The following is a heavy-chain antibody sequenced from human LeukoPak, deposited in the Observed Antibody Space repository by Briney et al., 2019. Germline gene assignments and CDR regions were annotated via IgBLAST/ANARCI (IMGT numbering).Heavy chain of an antibody. J-gene: IGHJ5*02. V-gene: IGHV1-18*01. CDR2: ISAYNGNT. D-gene: IGHD2-2*01. Sequence: ASVKVSCKASGYTFTSYGISWVRQAPGPGHEWMGWISAYNGNTNYAQKLHGRVTMTTDTSTPTAYRELRSLRSDDTAVYYCARPYCSSTSCYHWFDPWGQGTLVTVSS. CDR1: GYTFTSYG. CDR3: ARPYCSSTSCYHWFDP.